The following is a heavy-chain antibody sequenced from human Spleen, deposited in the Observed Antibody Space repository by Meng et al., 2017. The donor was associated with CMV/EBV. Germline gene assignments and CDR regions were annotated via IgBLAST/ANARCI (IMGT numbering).Heavy chain of an antibody. CDR1: FALTRSGVG. J-gene: IGHJ5*02. CDR3: ARRVPHKWDYVWFGP. D-gene: IGHD1-7*01. Sequence: FALTRSGVGVRWFRPPSGKGLEWRAVIYWNDNMRFRASLKSRLSISRDTSRNQVVLTMTDIDPVDTATYYCARRVPHKWDYVWFGPCGQGTLVTVSS. V-gene: IGHV2-5*01. CDR2: IYWNDNM.